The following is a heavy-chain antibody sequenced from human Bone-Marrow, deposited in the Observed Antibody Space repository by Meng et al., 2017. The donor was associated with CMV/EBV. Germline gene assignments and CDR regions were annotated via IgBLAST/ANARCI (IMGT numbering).Heavy chain of an antibody. J-gene: IGHJ4*02. Sequence: SQTLSLTCAVSGASISSNSHHWDWLRQPPGQGLEWIGNIYNTGDTFYNPSLNNRVTFSKDTSKNQFSLRLDSVTAADTAVYFCARVRTQSNGWRPFDYWGRGTLVTVSS. CDR2: IYNTGDT. D-gene: IGHD6-19*01. CDR3: ARVRTQSNGWRPFDY. V-gene: IGHV4-39*07. CDR1: GASISSNSHH.